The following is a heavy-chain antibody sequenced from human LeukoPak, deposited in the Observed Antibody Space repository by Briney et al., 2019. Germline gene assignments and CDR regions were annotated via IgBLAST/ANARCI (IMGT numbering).Heavy chain of an antibody. CDR2: IKQDGGEK. CDR1: GFTFSNYW. Sequence: GGSLRLSCAASGFTFSNYWMSWVRQAPGKGLEWVANIKQDGGEKHYVDSVRGRFTISRDNVKNSLDLQMNSLGAEDTALYYCARAYTYGYQPDYWGQGTLVTVSS. CDR3: ARAYTYGYQPDY. J-gene: IGHJ4*02. V-gene: IGHV3-7*01. D-gene: IGHD5-18*01.